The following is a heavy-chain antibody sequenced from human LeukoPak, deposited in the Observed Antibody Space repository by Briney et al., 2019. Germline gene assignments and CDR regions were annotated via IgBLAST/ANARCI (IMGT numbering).Heavy chain of an antibody. D-gene: IGHD2-2*01. V-gene: IGHV3-11*05. J-gene: IGHJ5*02. CDR2: ISSSSSYT. CDR3: ARVPARGAVVVPAAPIDP. CDR1: GFTFSDYY. Sequence: RGTLRLSCAASGFTFSDYYMSWIRQAPGEGLEWVSYISSSSSYTNYADSVKGRFTISRDNAKNSLYLQMNSLRAEDTAVYYCARVPARGAVVVPAAPIDPWGQGTLVTVSS.